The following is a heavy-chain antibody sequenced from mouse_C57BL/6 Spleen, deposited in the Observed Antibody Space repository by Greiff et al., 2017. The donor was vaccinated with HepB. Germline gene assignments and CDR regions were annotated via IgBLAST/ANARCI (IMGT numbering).Heavy chain of an antibody. CDR1: GFTFSSYA. CDR3: ARDKSNYEDYYAMDY. Sequence: EVQRVESGGGLVKPGGSLKLSCAASGFTFSSYAMSWVRQTPEKRLEWVATISDGGSYTYYPDNVKGRFTISRDNAKNNLYLQMSHLKSEDTAMYYCARDKSNYEDYYAMDYWGQGTSVTVSS. D-gene: IGHD2-5*01. CDR2: ISDGGSYT. V-gene: IGHV5-4*01. J-gene: IGHJ4*01.